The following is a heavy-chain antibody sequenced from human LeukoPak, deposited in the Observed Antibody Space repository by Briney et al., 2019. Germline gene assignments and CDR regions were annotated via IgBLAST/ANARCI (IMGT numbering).Heavy chain of an antibody. Sequence: GGSLRLSCAASGFTISGSDIHWVRQASGKGLEWVGHIRSKTNNYATADAASVKGRFTFSRDDSKNTAYIQMNSLKTEDTAVYYCTRHNYDRSGYGAFDIWGQGTMVTVSS. J-gene: IGHJ3*02. CDR3: TRHNYDRSGYGAFDI. V-gene: IGHV3-73*01. CDR1: GFTISGSD. D-gene: IGHD3-22*01. CDR2: IRSKTNNYAT.